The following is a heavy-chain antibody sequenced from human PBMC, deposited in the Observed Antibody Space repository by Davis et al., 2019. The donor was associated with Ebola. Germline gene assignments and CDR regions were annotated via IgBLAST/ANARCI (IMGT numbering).Heavy chain of an antibody. Sequence: MPSETLSLTCTVSGGSISSSSYYWGWIRQPPGKGLEWIGNIYYSGSTYYKPSLKSRVTISVDTSKNQFSLKLSSVTAADTAVYYCARGYSSGWSMYYFDYWGQGTLVTVSS. CDR1: GGSISSSSYY. CDR3: ARGYSSGWSMYYFDY. D-gene: IGHD6-19*01. V-gene: IGHV4-39*01. J-gene: IGHJ4*02. CDR2: IYYSGST.